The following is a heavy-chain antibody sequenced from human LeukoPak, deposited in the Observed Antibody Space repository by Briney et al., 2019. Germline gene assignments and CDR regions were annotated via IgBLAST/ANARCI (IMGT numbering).Heavy chain of an antibody. CDR3: ARGRKWYYYDSRFDP. CDR2: IYSSGST. Sequence: SETLSLTCTVSGGSIRTYYWSWIRQSAGKGLEWIGRIYSSGSTNHNPSLKSRVTMSVDTSKNQFSLKLSSVTAADTAVYYCARGRKWYYYDSRFDPWGQGTLVTVSS. CDR1: GGSIRTYY. V-gene: IGHV4-4*07. J-gene: IGHJ5*02. D-gene: IGHD3-22*01.